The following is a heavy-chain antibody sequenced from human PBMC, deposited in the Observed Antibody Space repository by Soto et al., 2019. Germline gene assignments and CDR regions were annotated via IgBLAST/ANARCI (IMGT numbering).Heavy chain of an antibody. D-gene: IGHD3-10*01. CDR1: GFSLSTSGVG. V-gene: IGHV2-5*02. CDR3: AHSSMGPNMGLWFGELSDFDY. Sequence: QITLKESGPTLVKPTQTLTLTCTFSGFSLSTSGVGVGWIRQPPGKALEWLALIYWDDDKRYSPSLKSRLTSTKDTSKTQVVLTMTNMDPVDTATYYCAHSSMGPNMGLWFGELSDFDYWGQGTLVTVSS. J-gene: IGHJ4*02. CDR2: IYWDDDK.